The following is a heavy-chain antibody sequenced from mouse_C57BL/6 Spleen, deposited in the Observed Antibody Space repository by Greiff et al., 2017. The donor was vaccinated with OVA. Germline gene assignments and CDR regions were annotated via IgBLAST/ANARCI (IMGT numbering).Heavy chain of an antibody. CDR3: ARSPTVVATDY. CDR2: ISYDGSN. D-gene: IGHD1-1*01. J-gene: IGHJ2*01. CDR1: GYSITSGYY. Sequence: EVKLQESGPGLVKPSQSLSLTCSVTGYSITSGYYWNWIRQFPGNKLEWMGYISYDGSNNYNPSLKNRISITRDTSKNQFFLKLNSVTTEDTATXYCARSPTVVATDYWGQGTTLTVSS. V-gene: IGHV3-6*01.